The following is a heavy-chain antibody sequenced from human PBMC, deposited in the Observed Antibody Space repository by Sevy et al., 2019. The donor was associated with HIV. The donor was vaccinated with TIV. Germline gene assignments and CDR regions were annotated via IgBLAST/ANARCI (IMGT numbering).Heavy chain of an antibody. Sequence: GGSLRLSCAASGFTFSSYGMHWVRQAPGKGLEWVAVIWYDGSNKYYADSVKGRFTISRDNSKNTLYLQMNSLRAEDTAVYFCASGDGSTRPYDYWGQGTLVTVSS. V-gene: IGHV3-33*01. J-gene: IGHJ4*02. D-gene: IGHD6-6*01. CDR2: IWYDGSNK. CDR1: GFTFSSYG. CDR3: ASGDGSTRPYDY.